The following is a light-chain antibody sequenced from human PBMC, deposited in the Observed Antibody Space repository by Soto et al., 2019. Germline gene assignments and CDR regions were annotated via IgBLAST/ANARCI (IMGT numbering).Light chain of an antibody. Sequence: EIVLTQSPGTLSLSPGERATLSCRASQSVSSTYLAWYQQKPGQAPRLLIYGASIRATVIPDRFSGSGSGTDFTLTISRLAPENFAVYYCQQYGSSPGTFGQGTKVEIK. V-gene: IGKV3-20*01. CDR1: QSVSSTY. J-gene: IGKJ1*01. CDR2: GAS. CDR3: QQYGSSPGT.